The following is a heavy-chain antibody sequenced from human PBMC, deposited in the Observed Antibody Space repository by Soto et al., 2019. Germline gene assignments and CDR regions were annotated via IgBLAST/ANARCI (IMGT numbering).Heavy chain of an antibody. Sequence: GGSLRLSCAASGFIFNNYAFHWVRQAPGKGLEWVANIKQDGSEKYYVDSVKGRFTNSRDNAKNSLYLQMNSLRAEDTAVYYCARLGDFGDRYSDYWGQGTLVSVSS. V-gene: IGHV3-7*05. CDR1: GFIFNNYA. J-gene: IGHJ4*02. CDR2: IKQDGSEK. D-gene: IGHD4-17*01. CDR3: ARLGDFGDRYSDY.